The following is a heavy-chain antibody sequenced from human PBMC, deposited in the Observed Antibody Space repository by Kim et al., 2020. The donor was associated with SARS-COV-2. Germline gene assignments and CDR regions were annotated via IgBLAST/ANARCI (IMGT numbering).Heavy chain of an antibody. CDR1: GGSISGYY. CDR2: INHSGST. CDR3: ARRYITMVRGVISWFDP. Sequence: SETLSLTCAVYGGSISGYYWSWIRQPPGKGLEWIGEINHSGSTNYNPSIMSRVTISVDTSKNHFSLKLSSVTAADTAVYYCARRYITMVRGVISWFDPWGQGTLVTVSS. D-gene: IGHD3-10*01. V-gene: IGHV4-34*01. J-gene: IGHJ5*02.